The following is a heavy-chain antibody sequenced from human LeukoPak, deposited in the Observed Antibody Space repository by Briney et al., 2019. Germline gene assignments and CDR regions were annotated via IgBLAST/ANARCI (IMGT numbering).Heavy chain of an antibody. Sequence: GGSLRLSCAASGFTFSSYSMNWVRQAPGKGLEWVSYISSSSSTIYYADSVKGRFTISRDNSKNTLYLQMNSLRAEDTAVYYCARGGRVVVRNYFDYWGQGTLVTVSS. CDR1: GFTFSSYS. V-gene: IGHV3-48*01. D-gene: IGHD3-22*01. CDR3: ARGGRVVVRNYFDY. CDR2: ISSSSSTI. J-gene: IGHJ4*02.